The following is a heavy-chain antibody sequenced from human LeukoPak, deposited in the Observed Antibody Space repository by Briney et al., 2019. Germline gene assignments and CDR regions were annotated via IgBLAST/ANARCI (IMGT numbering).Heavy chain of an antibody. J-gene: IGHJ4*02. CDR1: GFTFSIYN. CDR3: AKGAVVVPAALTV. D-gene: IGHD2-2*01. V-gene: IGHV3-23*01. Sequence: GGSLRLSCAASGFTFSIYNMNWVRQAPGKGLEWVSAISGSGGSTYYADSVKGRFTISRDNSKNTLYLQMNSLRAEDTAVYYCAKGAVVVPAALTVWGQGTLVTVSS. CDR2: ISGSGGST.